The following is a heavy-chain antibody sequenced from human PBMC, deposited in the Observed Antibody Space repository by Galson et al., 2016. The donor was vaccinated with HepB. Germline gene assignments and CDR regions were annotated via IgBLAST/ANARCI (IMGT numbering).Heavy chain of an antibody. CDR2: IYSGGNT. D-gene: IGHD6-13*01. V-gene: IGHV3-53*01. Sequence: SLRLSCAASGFTVSSNYMNWVRQAPGKGLEWVSVIYSGGNTYYADSVKGRFTISRDTSKNTVYLRLNSLRAEDTAVYYCARERTVYGSSWRTYYFYGLDVWGQGTTVTVSS. J-gene: IGHJ6*02. CDR1: GFTVSSNY. CDR3: ARERTVYGSSWRTYYFYGLDV.